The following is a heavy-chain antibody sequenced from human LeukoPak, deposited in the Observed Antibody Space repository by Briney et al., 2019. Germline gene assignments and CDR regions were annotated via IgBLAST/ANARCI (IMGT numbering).Heavy chain of an antibody. CDR3: ARISSTMVRGVYDY. D-gene: IGHD3-10*01. J-gene: IGHJ4*02. Sequence: ASVKVSCKASGYTFTSYDINWVRQATGQGLEWMGWMNPNSGNTGYAQKFQGRVTMTRNTSICTAYMELSSLRSEDTAVYYCARISSTMVRGVYDYWGQGTLVTVSS. CDR2: MNPNSGNT. CDR1: GYTFTSYD. V-gene: IGHV1-8*01.